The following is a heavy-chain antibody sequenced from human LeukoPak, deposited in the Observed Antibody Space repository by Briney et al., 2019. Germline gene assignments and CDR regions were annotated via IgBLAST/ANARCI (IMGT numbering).Heavy chain of an antibody. D-gene: IGHD6-19*01. Sequence: ASVKVSCKASGYTFTSYDINWVRQATGQGLEWMGWMNPNSGNTGYAQKFQGRITMTRNTSISTAYMELSSLRSEDTAVYYCARAWEQWLPVDYWGQGTLVTVSS. CDR1: GYTFTSYD. CDR2: MNPNSGNT. V-gene: IGHV1-8*01. CDR3: ARAWEQWLPVDY. J-gene: IGHJ4*02.